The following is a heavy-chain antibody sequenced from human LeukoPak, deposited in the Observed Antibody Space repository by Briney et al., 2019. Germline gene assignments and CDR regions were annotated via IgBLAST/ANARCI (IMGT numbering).Heavy chain of an antibody. J-gene: IGHJ6*02. CDR2: IYYSGST. Sequence: SETLSLTCTVSGGSISSYYWSWIRQPPGKGLEWIGYIYYSGSTNYNPSLKSRVTISGDTSKDQFSLKLSSVTGADTAVYYCARDRWDRGGYYYYGMDVWGQGTTVTVSS. D-gene: IGHD1-26*01. CDR1: GGSISSYY. V-gene: IGHV4-59*01. CDR3: ARDRWDRGGYYYYGMDV.